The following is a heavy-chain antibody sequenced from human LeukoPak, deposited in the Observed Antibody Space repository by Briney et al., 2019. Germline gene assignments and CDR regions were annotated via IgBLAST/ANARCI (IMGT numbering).Heavy chain of an antibody. D-gene: IGHD3-10*01. J-gene: IGHJ4*02. V-gene: IGHV3-48*01. Sequence: GGSLRLSCAASGFTFSSYSMNWVRQAPGKGLEWVSYISSSGLTIYYADSVKGRFTISRDNAKNTLYLQMNSLRAEDTAVYYCAKDRDFRGSGSYSLFDYWGQGTLVTVSS. CDR2: ISSSGLTI. CDR3: AKDRDFRGSGSYSLFDY. CDR1: GFTFSSYS.